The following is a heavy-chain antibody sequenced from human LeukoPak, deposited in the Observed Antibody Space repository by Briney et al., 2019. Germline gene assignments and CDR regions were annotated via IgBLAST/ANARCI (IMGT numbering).Heavy chain of an antibody. Sequence: ASVKVSCKASGYTFTSYGISWVRQAPGQGLEWMGWISAYNGNTNYAQKLQGRVTMTTDTSTSTAYMELRSLRSDDTAVYYCARGGDIVVVPAATILAYWGQGTLVTVSS. D-gene: IGHD2-2*01. CDR2: ISAYNGNT. CDR3: ARGGDIVVVPAATILAY. J-gene: IGHJ4*02. CDR1: GYTFTSYG. V-gene: IGHV1-18*04.